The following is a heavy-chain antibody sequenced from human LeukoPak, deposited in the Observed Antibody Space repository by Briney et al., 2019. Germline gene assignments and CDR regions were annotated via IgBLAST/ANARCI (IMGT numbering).Heavy chain of an antibody. CDR2: ISSSGSTA. Sequence: GGSLRLSCAASGFTFSSYEMNWVRQAPGKGLEWVSYISSSGSTAKYADSVKGRFTISRDNAKNSLYLQMNSLRAEDTAVYYCARDLNWETYWGQGTLVSVSS. CDR3: ARDLNWETY. V-gene: IGHV3-48*03. J-gene: IGHJ4*02. CDR1: GFTFSSYE. D-gene: IGHD7-27*01.